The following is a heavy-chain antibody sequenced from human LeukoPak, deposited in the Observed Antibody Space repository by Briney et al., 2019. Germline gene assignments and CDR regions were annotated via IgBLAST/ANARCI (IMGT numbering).Heavy chain of an antibody. V-gene: IGHV4-30-2*01. D-gene: IGHD2-8*01. CDR1: GGSISSGGYY. CDR2: IYHSGST. J-gene: IGHJ4*02. CDR3: ARIEVLKSVDY. Sequence: SETLSLTCTASGGSISSGGYYWSWIRQPPGKGLEWIGYIYHSGSTYYNPSLKSRVTISVDRSKNQFSLKLSSVTAADTAVYYCARIEVLKSVDYWGQGTLVTVSS.